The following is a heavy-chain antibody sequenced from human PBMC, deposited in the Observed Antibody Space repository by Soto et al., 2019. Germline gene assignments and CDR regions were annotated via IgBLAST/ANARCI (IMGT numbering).Heavy chain of an antibody. CDR2: INPNSGGT. D-gene: IGHD3-22*01. CDR3: ARGFPAITMIVVVVQEFDY. Sequence: ASVKVSCKASGYTFTGYYMHWVRQAPGQGLEWMGWINPNSGGTNYAQMFQGRVTMTRDTSISTAYMELSRLRSDDTAVYYCARGFPAITMIVVVVQEFDYWGQGTLVTVSS. CDR1: GYTFTGYY. J-gene: IGHJ4*02. V-gene: IGHV1-2*02.